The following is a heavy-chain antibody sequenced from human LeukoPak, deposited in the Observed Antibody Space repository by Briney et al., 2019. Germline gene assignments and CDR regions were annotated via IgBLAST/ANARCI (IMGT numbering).Heavy chain of an antibody. CDR2: INHSEST. J-gene: IGHJ4*02. Sequence: SETLSLTCAVYGGSFSGYYWSWIRQPPGKGLEWIGEINHSESTNYNPSLKSRVTISVDTSKNQFSLKLSSVTAADTAVYYCARHSSGYYWIFDYWGQGTLVTVSS. CDR3: ARHSSGYYWIFDY. D-gene: IGHD3-22*01. CDR1: GGSFSGYY. V-gene: IGHV4-34*01.